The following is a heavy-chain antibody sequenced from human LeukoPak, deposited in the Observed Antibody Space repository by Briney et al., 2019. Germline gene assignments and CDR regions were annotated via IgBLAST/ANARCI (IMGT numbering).Heavy chain of an antibody. Sequence: SETLSLTCTVSGGSISNYYWSWIRQPPGKALEWIGYIYYTGTTKYNPSLKSRATISLDTSKDQFSLKLTSVTAADTALFFCARGYDIDVWGQGTTVTVSS. J-gene: IGHJ6*02. CDR3: ARGYDIDV. V-gene: IGHV4-59*01. CDR2: IYYTGTT. CDR1: GGSISNYY.